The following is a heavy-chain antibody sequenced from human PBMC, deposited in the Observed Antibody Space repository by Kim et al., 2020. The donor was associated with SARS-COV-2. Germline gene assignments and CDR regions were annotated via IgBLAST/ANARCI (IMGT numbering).Heavy chain of an antibody. D-gene: IGHD1-26*01. CDR1: GFTFDDYA. V-gene: IGHV3-9*01. Sequence: GGSLRLSCAASGFTFDDYAMHWVRQAPGKGLEWVSGISWNSGSIGYADSVKGRFTISRDNAKNSLYLQMNSLRAEDTALYYCAKSVDSGPYWGWGQGTLVTVSS. CDR2: ISWNSGSI. J-gene: IGHJ4*02. CDR3: AKSVDSGPYWG.